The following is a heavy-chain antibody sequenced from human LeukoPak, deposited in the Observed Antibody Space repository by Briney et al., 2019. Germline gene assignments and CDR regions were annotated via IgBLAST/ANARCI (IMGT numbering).Heavy chain of an antibody. V-gene: IGHV3-30*02. CDR1: GFTFSSHG. J-gene: IGHJ4*02. Sequence: GGSLRLSCAASGFTFSSHGMHWLRQAPGKGLEWVAFIHYDGSNKYYGDSVKGRFTISRDNSKKMLYLQMSSLRVEDTAVYYCARDPPNWGFGYWGQGTLVTVPS. D-gene: IGHD7-27*01. CDR2: IHYDGSNK. CDR3: ARDPPNWGFGY.